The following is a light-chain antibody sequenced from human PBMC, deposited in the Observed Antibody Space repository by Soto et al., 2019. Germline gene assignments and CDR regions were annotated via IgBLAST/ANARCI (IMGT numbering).Light chain of an antibody. CDR1: QGISSY. V-gene: IGKV1-8*01. J-gene: IGKJ5*01. CDR2: AAS. Sequence: AIRITQCPSSFSASTGDRVTSACRASQGISSYLARYQQRQGKAPKLLIYAASTLQSGVPARFRGSGSGTDFTLTISSLQPEDFAVYYCQQTYTTHEITFGQGTRLEIK. CDR3: QQTYTTHEIT.